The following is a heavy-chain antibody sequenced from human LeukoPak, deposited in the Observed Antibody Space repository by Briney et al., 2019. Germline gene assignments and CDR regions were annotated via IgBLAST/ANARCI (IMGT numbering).Heavy chain of an antibody. Sequence: PGGSLRLSCTASGFIFSNAWMHWVRQVPGKGLVWVSQMNRDGTIIRYADSVRGRFTSSRDNAKNTLYLQMNSLRAEDTAVYYCARGGGFGELTLWYFDYWGQGTLVTVSS. J-gene: IGHJ4*02. CDR1: GFIFSNAW. V-gene: IGHV3-74*01. CDR3: ARGGGFGELTLWYFDY. D-gene: IGHD3-10*01. CDR2: MNRDGTII.